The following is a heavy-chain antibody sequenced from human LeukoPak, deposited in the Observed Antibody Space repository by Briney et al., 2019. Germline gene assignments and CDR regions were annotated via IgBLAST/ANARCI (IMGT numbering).Heavy chain of an antibody. CDR2: IYSGGDT. CDR1: GLTVSSNC. J-gene: IGHJ4*02. D-gene: IGHD3-22*01. Sequence: GGSLRLSCAASGLTVSSNCMSWVRQAPGKGLEWVSFIYSGGDTYYADSVKGRFTISRDNSKNTFPLQMNSLRAEDTAVYYCARRAGDYSHPYDYWGQGTLVTVSS. V-gene: IGHV3-53*01. CDR3: ARRAGDYSHPYDY.